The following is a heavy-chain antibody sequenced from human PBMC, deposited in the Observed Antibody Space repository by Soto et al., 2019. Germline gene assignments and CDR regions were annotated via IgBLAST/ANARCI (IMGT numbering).Heavy chain of an antibody. CDR1: GFTFSSYA. V-gene: IGHV3-23*01. Sequence: GGSLRLSCAASGFTFSSYAMIWVRQAPGKGLEWVSAISGSGGSTYYADSVKGRFTISRDNSKNTLYLQMNSLRAEDTAVYYCAKDERESYYYMDVWGKGTTVTVSS. CDR3: AKDERESYYYMDV. D-gene: IGHD3-10*01. J-gene: IGHJ6*03. CDR2: ISGSGGST.